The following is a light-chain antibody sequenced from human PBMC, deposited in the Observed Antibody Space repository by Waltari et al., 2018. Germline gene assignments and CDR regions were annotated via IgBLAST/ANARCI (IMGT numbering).Light chain of an antibody. J-gene: IGLJ3*02. CDR2: FDS. CDR1: NIGRQS. Sequence: SYVLTQPPSVSVAPGKTARITCGGNNIGRQSVHWYQQKPGQAPILFLYFDSDRPSGIPELLPGSNFGDTATLTISRVEAGDEAAYYCQVWDRSSDSWVFGGGTTLPVL. V-gene: IGLV3-21*04. CDR3: QVWDRSSDSWV.